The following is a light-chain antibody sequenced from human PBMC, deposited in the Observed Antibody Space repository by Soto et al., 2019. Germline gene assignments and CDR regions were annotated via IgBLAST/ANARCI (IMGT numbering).Light chain of an antibody. CDR2: AAS. CDR1: QSISYN. V-gene: IGKV1-39*01. CDR3: QQSYSLAPLT. J-gene: IGKJ4*01. Sequence: DIQMTQSPSSLSASIGDRVTITCRASQSISYNLNWYQQNPGKAPKLLIYAASTLQGGVTSRFRGSRSGTDFTLTISSLQPEDFATYYCQQSYSLAPLTFGGGTKVDIK.